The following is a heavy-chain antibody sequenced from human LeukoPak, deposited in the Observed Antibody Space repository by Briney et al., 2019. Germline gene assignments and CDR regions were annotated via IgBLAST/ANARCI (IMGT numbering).Heavy chain of an antibody. J-gene: IGHJ5*02. D-gene: IGHD5-18*01. V-gene: IGHV3-30*18. Sequence: QPGGSLRPSCAASGFTFRSYGMHWVRQAPGKGLEWVAVISYDGSNTYYADSVKGRFTISRDNSKNTLYLQMNSLRAEDTAVYYCAKDDSTAMVPWGQGTLVTVSS. CDR1: GFTFRSYG. CDR2: ISYDGSNT. CDR3: AKDDSTAMVP.